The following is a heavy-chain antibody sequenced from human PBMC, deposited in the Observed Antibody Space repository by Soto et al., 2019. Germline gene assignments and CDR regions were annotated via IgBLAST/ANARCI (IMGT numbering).Heavy chain of an antibody. D-gene: IGHD2-15*01. Sequence: GGSLRLSCETSGFSSSVYGMHWVRQAPGKGLEWVAVIWYDASKQFYAASVEGRFTISRDNSKAILYLQMNSLRAEDTAVYYCAAWAEGATEVHWGQGTLVTVSS. CDR2: IWYDASKQ. V-gene: IGHV3-33*01. CDR3: AAWAEGATEVH. J-gene: IGHJ4*02. CDR1: GFSSSVYG.